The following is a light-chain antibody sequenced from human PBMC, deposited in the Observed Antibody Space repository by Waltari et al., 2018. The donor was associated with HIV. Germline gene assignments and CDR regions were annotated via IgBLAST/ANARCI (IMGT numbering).Light chain of an antibody. CDR3: QQSYSTPLT. CDR1: QSISSH. CDR2: VAS. J-gene: IGKJ4*01. Sequence: DIQMTQSPPSLSASVGDRVTITCRASQSISSHLTWYQQKPGKAPKLLISVASNLQSGVPSRFSGSGSGTDFTLTISSLQPEDFATYYCQQSYSTPLTFGGGTKVEIK. V-gene: IGKV1-39*01.